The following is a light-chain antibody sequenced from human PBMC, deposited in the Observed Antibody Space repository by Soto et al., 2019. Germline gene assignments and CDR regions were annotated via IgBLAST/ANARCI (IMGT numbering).Light chain of an antibody. CDR3: QQYNNWPPWT. V-gene: IGKV3-15*01. Sequence: EIVMTQSPATLSVSPGERATLSWRASQSVSRNLAWYQQKPGQAPRLLIYGASTRATGIPARFSGSGSGTEFTLTISSLQSEDFAVYYCQQYNNWPPWTFGQGTKVEIK. CDR2: GAS. CDR1: QSVSRN. J-gene: IGKJ1*01.